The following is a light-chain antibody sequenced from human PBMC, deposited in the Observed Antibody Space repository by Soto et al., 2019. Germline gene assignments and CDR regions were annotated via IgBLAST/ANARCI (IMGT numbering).Light chain of an antibody. V-gene: IGKV3-11*01. CDR3: QQRSNWPPAMVT. J-gene: IGKJ5*01. CDR2: DAS. CDR1: QSVSSY. Sequence: ETVLTQSPATLSLSPGERATLSCRASQSVSSYLAWYQQKPGQAPRLLIYDASNRATGIPARFSGSGSGTDFTLTISSLEPEDFAVYYCQQRSNWPPAMVTFGQGTRLEIK.